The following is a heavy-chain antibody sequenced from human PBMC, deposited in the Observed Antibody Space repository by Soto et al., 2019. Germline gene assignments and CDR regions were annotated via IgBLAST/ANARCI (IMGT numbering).Heavy chain of an antibody. CDR2: NYYSGST. J-gene: IGHJ4*02. CDR3: ARDDCSGGSCYFGY. D-gene: IGHD2-15*01. V-gene: IGHV4-59*01. CDR1: GGSISSYY. Sequence: SETLSLTCTVSGGSISSYYWSWIRQPPGKGLEWIGYNYYSGSTNYNPSLKSRVTISVDTSKNQFSLKLSSVTAADTAVYYCARDDCSGGSCYFGYWGQGTLVTVSS.